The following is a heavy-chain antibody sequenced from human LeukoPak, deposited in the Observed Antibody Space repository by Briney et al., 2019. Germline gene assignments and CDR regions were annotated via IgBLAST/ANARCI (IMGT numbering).Heavy chain of an antibody. CDR3: ARQLGYCSSTSCYADKVDY. CDR2: IYYSGST. CDR1: GGSISSSSYY. V-gene: IGHV4-39*01. J-gene: IGHJ4*02. D-gene: IGHD2-2*01. Sequence: PSETLSLTCTVSGGSISSSSYYWGWIRQPPGKGLEWIGSIYYSGSTYYSPSLKSRVTISVDTSKNQFSLKLSSVTAADTAVYYCARQLGYCSSTSCYADKVDYWGQGTLVTVSS.